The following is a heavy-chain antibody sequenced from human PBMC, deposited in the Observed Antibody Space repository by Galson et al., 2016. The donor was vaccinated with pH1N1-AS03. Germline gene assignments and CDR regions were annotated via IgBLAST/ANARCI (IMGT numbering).Heavy chain of an antibody. D-gene: IGHD1-14*01. J-gene: IGHJ2*01. CDR1: GDSTFDYY. V-gene: IGHV4-4*09. CDR3: ARDPPLETGWYFDL. CDR2: IQTTGNT. Sequence: ETLSLTCTVSGDSTFDYYWNWIRQPPGKGLEWIGYIQTTGNTKYNPSLKSRVTMSIDTSKNQFSLHLMSVTAADTALYYCARDPPLETGWYFDLWGRGTLVTVSS.